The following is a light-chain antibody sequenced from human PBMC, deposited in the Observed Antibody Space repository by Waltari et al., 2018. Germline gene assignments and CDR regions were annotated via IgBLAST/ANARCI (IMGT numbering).Light chain of an antibody. CDR2: AAS. CDR3: QQSYSTWT. CDR1: QNINSF. J-gene: IGKJ1*01. V-gene: IGKV1-39*01. Sequence: DIQMTQSPSSQSASVGDRVTITCRASQNINSFLNWYQQKPGRAPKLLIYAASSLHSGVPSRFSGSGSGTDYTLTISSLQPEDFATYYCQQSYSTWTSGQGTKVEIK.